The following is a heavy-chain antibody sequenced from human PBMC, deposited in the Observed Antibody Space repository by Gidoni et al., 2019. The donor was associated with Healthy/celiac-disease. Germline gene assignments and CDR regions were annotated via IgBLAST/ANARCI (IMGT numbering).Heavy chain of an antibody. Sequence: EVQLVQSGAEVKKPGESLRISCKGSGSSFTSNWISWVRQMPGKGLEWMGGIDPSDSYTNYSPSFQGHVTISADKSISTAYLQWSSLKASDTAMYYCARQVDYYDSSGYYYINWFDPWGQGTLVTVSS. J-gene: IGHJ5*02. V-gene: IGHV5-10-1*03. CDR1: GSSFTSNW. CDR3: ARQVDYYDSSGYYYINWFDP. CDR2: IDPSDSYT. D-gene: IGHD3-22*01.